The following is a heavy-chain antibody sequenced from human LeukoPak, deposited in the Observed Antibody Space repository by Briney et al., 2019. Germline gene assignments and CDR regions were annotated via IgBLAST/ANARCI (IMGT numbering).Heavy chain of an antibody. J-gene: IGHJ4*02. CDR1: GFTFSSYG. V-gene: IGHV3-30*02. CDR3: AKEGGILTGYHYGGNYFDY. Sequence: GGSLRLSCAASGFTFSSYGMHWVRQAPGKGLEWVAFIRYDGSNKYYADSVKGRFTISRDNSKNTLYLQMNSLRAEDTAVYYCAKEGGILTGYHYGGNYFDYWGQGTPVTVSS. D-gene: IGHD3-9*01. CDR2: IRYDGSNK.